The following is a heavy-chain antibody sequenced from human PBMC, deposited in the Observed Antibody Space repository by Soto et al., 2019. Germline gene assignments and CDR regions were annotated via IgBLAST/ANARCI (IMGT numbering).Heavy chain of an antibody. CDR2: INAGNGNT. V-gene: IGHV1-3*01. Sequence: GASVKVSCKASGYTFTSNAMHWVRQAPGQRLEWMGWINAGNGNTKYSQKFQGRVTITRDTSASTAYMELSSLRSEDTAVYYCARDDLGHCSSTSCYGGWFDPWGQGTLVTVSS. CDR3: ARDDLGHCSSTSCYGGWFDP. D-gene: IGHD2-2*01. J-gene: IGHJ5*02. CDR1: GYTFTSNA.